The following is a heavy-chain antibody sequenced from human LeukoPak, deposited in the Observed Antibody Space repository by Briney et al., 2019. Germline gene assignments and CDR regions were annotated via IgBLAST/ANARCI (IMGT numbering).Heavy chain of an antibody. J-gene: IGHJ4*02. CDR1: GFTFSSYS. V-gene: IGHV3-21*01. Sequence: GGSLRLSCAASGFTFSSYSMNWVRRAPGKGLVWGSSISSSSSYIYYADSVKGRFTISRDNAKNSLYLQMNSLRAEDTAVYYCARDSITMVRGVSYYWGQGTLVTASS. D-gene: IGHD3-10*01. CDR2: ISSSSSYI. CDR3: ARDSITMVRGVSYY.